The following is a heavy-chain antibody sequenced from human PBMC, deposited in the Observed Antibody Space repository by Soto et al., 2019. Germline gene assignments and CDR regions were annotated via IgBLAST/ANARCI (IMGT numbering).Heavy chain of an antibody. CDR1: GGSISSYY. CDR2: IYYSGST. Sequence: KTSETLSLTCTVSGGSISSYYWSWIRQPPGKGLEWIGYIYYSGSTNYNPSLKSRVTISVDTSKNQFSLKLSSVAAADTAVYHCARDLSGSGSYWFDPWGQGTLVTVSS. V-gene: IGHV4-59*01. CDR3: ARDLSGSGSYWFDP. D-gene: IGHD3-10*01. J-gene: IGHJ5*02.